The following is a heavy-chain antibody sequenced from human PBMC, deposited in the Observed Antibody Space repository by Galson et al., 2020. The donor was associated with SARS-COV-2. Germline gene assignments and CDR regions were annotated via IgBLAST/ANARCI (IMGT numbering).Heavy chain of an antibody. CDR2: IYSEGSST. D-gene: IGHD3-16*01. CDR3: ARGDMRNDYFDY. J-gene: IGHJ4*02. V-gene: IGHV3-74*01. Sequence: ALHGESLTISCAASGFTFSSYWMHWVRQAPGKGLVWVSRIYSEGSSTSYADSVKGRFTISGDNAKNTLYLQMNSLRAEDTAVYYCARGDMRNDYFDYWGQGTLVTVSS. CDR1: GFTFSSYW.